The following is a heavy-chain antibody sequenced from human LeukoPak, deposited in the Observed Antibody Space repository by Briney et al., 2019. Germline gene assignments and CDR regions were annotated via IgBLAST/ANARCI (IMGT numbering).Heavy chain of an antibody. J-gene: IGHJ5*02. CDR2: MNPNSGNT. CDR3: ARGGIVVVVAAISSPFDP. Sequence: ASVKVSCKASGYTFTRYDINWVRQATGQGLEWMGWMNPNSGNTGYAQKFQGRVTMTRTTSISTAYMELSSLRSEDTAVSYCARGGIVVVVAAISSPFDPWGQGTLVTVSS. D-gene: IGHD2-15*01. CDR1: GYTFTRYD. V-gene: IGHV1-8*01.